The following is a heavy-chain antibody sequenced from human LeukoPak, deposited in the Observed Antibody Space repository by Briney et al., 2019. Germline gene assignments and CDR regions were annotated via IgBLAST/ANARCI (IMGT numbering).Heavy chain of an antibody. Sequence: SETLSLTCTVSGGSISSSSYYWGWIRQPPGKGPEWIGTIYYVGDTYYNPSLQSRVTISVDTSKNQFSLKLSSVTAADTAVYYCAGSPGSRYAYDDYWGQGTLVTVSS. V-gene: IGHV4-39*01. CDR1: GGSISSSSYY. CDR3: AGSPGSRYAYDDY. CDR2: IYYVGDT. D-gene: IGHD6-13*01. J-gene: IGHJ4*02.